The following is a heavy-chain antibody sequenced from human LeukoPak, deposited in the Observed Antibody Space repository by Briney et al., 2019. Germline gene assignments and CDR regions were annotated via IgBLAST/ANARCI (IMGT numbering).Heavy chain of an antibody. Sequence: GGSLRLSCAASGFTFSNAWMNWVRQAPGKGREWVGRIKSKIWGGTTDYAAPVNGRFVISRDDLKNMLYLQMNSLTTEDTAVYYCTTDLGDYGDYVRCWDQGTLVTVSS. CDR2: IKSKIWGGTT. V-gene: IGHV3-15*07. J-gene: IGHJ4*02. CDR3: TTDLGDYGDYVRC. CDR1: GFTFSNAW. D-gene: IGHD4-17*01.